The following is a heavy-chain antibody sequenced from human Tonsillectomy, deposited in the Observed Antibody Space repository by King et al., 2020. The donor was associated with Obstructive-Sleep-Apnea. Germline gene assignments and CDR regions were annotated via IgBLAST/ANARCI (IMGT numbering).Heavy chain of an antibody. D-gene: IGHD4-11*01. V-gene: IGHV1-18*01. CDR2: ISPYNVNT. CDR1: GYTFTSYG. Sequence: VQLVQSGAEVKRPGASVKVSCKASGYTFTSYGISWVRQAPGQGLEWMGWISPYNVNTNYAQKVQGRVTMTTDTSTSTAYMEVRSLRSDDTAVYYCARDPPPYSRDYYGMNVWGQGTTVTVSS. CDR3: ARDPPPYSRDYYGMNV. J-gene: IGHJ6*02.